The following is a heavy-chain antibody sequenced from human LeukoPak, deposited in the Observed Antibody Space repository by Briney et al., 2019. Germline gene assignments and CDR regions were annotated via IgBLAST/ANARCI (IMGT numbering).Heavy chain of an antibody. D-gene: IGHD6-19*01. CDR2: IDLSGSVL. CDR3: AKLASGWENY. Sequence: GGSLRLSCAASGFTFSDYTMNWVRQAPGKGLEWVSYIDLSGSVLYYVDSVKGRFTISRDNAKNSLYLQMNSLRAEDTAVYYCAKLASGWENYWGQGTLVTVSS. J-gene: IGHJ4*02. CDR1: GFTFSDYT. V-gene: IGHV3-48*04.